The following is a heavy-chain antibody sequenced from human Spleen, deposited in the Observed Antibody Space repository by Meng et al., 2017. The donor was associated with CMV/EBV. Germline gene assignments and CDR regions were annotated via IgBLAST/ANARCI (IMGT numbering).Heavy chain of an antibody. J-gene: IGHJ6*02. CDR3: ARADFVTIFGVVNHIYGMDV. D-gene: IGHD3-3*01. V-gene: IGHV1-18*01. CDR1: GYTFTNYG. Sequence: ASVKVSCKASGYTFTNYGISWVRQAPGRGLEWIGWISPYDGPNYARNLRGRVTLTTDTSTTTAYMELRSLRSDDTAVYYCARADFVTIFGVVNHIYGMDVWGQGTTVTVSS. CDR2: ISPYDGP.